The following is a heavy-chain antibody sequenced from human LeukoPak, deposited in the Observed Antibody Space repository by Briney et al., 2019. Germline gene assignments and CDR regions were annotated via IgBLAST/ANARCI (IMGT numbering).Heavy chain of an antibody. Sequence: ASVKVSCKASGYTFTSYDINWVRQATGQGLEWMGWMNPNSGNTGYAQKFQGRVTMTRNTSISTAYMELSSLRSEDTAVCYCARVPSIAARPAPFNWYFDLWGGGTLVTVSS. CDR2: MNPNSGNT. CDR1: GYTFTSYD. J-gene: IGHJ2*01. CDR3: ARVPSIAARPAPFNWYFDL. D-gene: IGHD6-6*01. V-gene: IGHV1-8*01.